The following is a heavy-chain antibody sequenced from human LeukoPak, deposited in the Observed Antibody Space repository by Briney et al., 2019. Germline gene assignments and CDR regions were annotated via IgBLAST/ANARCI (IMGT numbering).Heavy chain of an antibody. D-gene: IGHD3-3*01. V-gene: IGHV3-30*04. J-gene: IGHJ4*02. CDR2: ISYDGSNK. CDR3: ARDQGMGFFLEWLPRYEGFTKVFDY. Sequence: GGSLRLSCAASGFTFSSYAMHWVRQAPGKGLEWVAVISYDGSNKYYADSVKGRFTISRDDSKNTLYLQMNSLRAEDTAVYYCARDQGMGFFLEWLPRYEGFTKVFDYWGQGTLVTVSS. CDR1: GFTFSSYA.